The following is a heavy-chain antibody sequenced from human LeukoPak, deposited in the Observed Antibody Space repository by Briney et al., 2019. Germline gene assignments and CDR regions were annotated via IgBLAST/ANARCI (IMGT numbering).Heavy chain of an antibody. J-gene: IGHJ5*02. Sequence: SETLSLTCAVYGGSFSGYYWSWIRQPPGKGLEWIGEINHSGSTNYNPSLKSRVTISVDTSKNQFSLKLSSVTAADTAVYYCARGPLYSSGWYTGENWFDPWGQGTLVTVSS. CDR2: INHSGST. D-gene: IGHD6-19*01. CDR3: ARGPLYSSGWYTGENWFDP. CDR1: GGSFSGYY. V-gene: IGHV4-34*01.